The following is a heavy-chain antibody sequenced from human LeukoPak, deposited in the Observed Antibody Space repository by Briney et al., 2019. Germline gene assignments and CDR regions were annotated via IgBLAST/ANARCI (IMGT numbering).Heavy chain of an antibody. D-gene: IGHD3-22*01. J-gene: IGHJ3*01. CDR2: IYPGDSTT. V-gene: IGHV5-51*01. Sequence: GESLQISCNGPGYRFTNYWIGWVRQMPGKGLEWMGIIYPGDSTTKYSPSFEGQVLISVDKSISTAYLHWGSLKASDTAMYFCARRGYSPSDVVDVWGQGTMVTVS. CDR3: ARRGYSPSDVVDV. CDR1: GYRFTNYW.